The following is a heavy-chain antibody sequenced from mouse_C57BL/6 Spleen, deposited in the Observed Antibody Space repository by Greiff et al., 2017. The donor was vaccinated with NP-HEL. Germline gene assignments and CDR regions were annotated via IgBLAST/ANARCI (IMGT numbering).Heavy chain of an antibody. J-gene: IGHJ2*01. V-gene: IGHV5-9-1*02. Sequence: EVQRVESGEGLVKPGGSLKLSCAASGFTFSSYAMSWVRQTPEKRLEWVAYISSGGDYIYYADTVKGRFTISRDNARNTLYLQMSSLKSEDTAMYYCTRVGSTHYFDYWGQGTTLTVSS. CDR3: TRVGSTHYFDY. D-gene: IGHD1-1*01. CDR1: GFTFSSYA. CDR2: ISSGGDYI.